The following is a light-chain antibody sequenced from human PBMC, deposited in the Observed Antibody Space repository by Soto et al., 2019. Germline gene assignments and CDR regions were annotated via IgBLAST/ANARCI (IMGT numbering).Light chain of an antibody. V-gene: IGKV1-39*01. CDR2: AAS. J-gene: IGKJ1*01. Sequence: DIQMTQSPSSLSASVGDRVTITCRASQSISSCLNWYQQKPGKAPKLLIYAASSLQIGVPSRFSGSAAETDFTLTISSLQPEDFANFYCQQSYSTPRGTFGQVTKVEIK. CDR1: QSISSC. CDR3: QQSYSTPRGT.